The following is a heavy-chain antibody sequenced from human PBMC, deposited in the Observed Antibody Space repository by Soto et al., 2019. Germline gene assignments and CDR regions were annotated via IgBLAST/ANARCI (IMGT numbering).Heavy chain of an antibody. V-gene: IGHV3-30*04. CDR1: GFTFSDYN. D-gene: IGHD3-16*01. CDR2: ISNDGKNE. CDR3: ASQVGVDS. Sequence: QVQLVESGGGVVQPGRSLRLSCAASGFTFSDYNMYWVRQAPGKGLEWVAIISNDGKNEYYADSVKGRCTISRDNSKNTLFLQRDSLRVEYTAVVYCASQVGVDSWGQRPLVTVSS. J-gene: IGHJ4*02.